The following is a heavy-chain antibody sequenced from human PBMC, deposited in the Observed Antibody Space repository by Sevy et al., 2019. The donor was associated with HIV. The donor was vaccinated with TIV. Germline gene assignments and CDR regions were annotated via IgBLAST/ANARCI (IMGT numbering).Heavy chain of an antibody. J-gene: IGHJ4*02. CDR3: ARQMVRGVTSP. CDR2: ISSSGSTI. D-gene: IGHD3-10*01. Sequence: GGSLRLSCAASGFTFSDYYMSWIRQAPGKGLEWVSYISSSGSTIYYADSVKGRFTISRDNAKNSLYLQMNSLRAEDTAEYYCARQMVRGVTSPWGQGTLVTVSS. CDR1: GFTFSDYY. V-gene: IGHV3-11*01.